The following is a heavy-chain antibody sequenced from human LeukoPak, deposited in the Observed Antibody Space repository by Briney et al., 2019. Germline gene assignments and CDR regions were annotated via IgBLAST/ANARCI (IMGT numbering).Heavy chain of an antibody. Sequence: GASVKVSCKASGYTFTSYGISWVRQAPGQGLEWMGWISAYNGNTNYAQKLQGRVTMTTDTSTSTAYMELSSLRSEDTAVYYCARDASSGWYNWFDPWGQGTLVTVSS. V-gene: IGHV1-18*01. D-gene: IGHD6-19*01. CDR3: ARDASSGWYNWFDP. CDR1: GYTFTSYG. J-gene: IGHJ5*02. CDR2: ISAYNGNT.